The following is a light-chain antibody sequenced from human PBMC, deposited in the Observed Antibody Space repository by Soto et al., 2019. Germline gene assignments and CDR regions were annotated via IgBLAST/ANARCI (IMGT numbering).Light chain of an antibody. J-gene: IGKJ1*01. V-gene: IGKV1-39*01. CDR1: QSISNY. Sequence: DIQLTQSPSSLSASVGDRVSISCRASQSISNYLNWYQQKPGKAPKLLIYAASSLQSGVPSRFSGSGSGTDFTLTISSPQPEDFATYYCQQSYSTPRTFGQGTKVDIK. CDR3: QQSYSTPRT. CDR2: AAS.